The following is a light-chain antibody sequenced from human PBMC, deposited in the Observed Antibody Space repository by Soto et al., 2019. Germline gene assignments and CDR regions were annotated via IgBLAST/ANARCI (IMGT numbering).Light chain of an antibody. J-gene: IGLJ2*01. CDR3: SSYAGSSNYVL. CDR2: EVT. V-gene: IGLV2-8*01. Sequence: QSVLTQPPSASGSPGQSVTISCSGTSSDVGGYNYVSWYQQHPGNAPKLVIYEVTKRPSGVPDRFSASKSGNTASLTVSGLQAEDEADYYCSSYAGSSNYVLFGGGTKLTVL. CDR1: SSDVGGYNY.